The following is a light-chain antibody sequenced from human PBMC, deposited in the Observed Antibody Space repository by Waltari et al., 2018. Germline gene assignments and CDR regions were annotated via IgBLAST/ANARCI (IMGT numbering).Light chain of an antibody. V-gene: IGLV2-14*03. Sequence: QSALTQPASVSGSPAQSIPISCTGTSSDVGGYNSVPWYQQHPGKAPKLMIYDVSNRPSGVSNRFSGSKSGNTASLTISGLQAEDEADYYCSSYTSSSTLWVFGGGTKLTVL. J-gene: IGLJ3*02. CDR2: DVS. CDR1: SSDVGGYNS. CDR3: SSYTSSSTLWV.